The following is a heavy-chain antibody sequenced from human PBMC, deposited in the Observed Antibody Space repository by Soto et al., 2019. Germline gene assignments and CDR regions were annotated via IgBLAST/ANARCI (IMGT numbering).Heavy chain of an antibody. CDR1: GYTFTGYY. CDR3: AREGVGATTNWFDP. D-gene: IGHD1-26*01. V-gene: IGHV1-2*04. J-gene: IGHJ5*02. CDR2: INPNSSGT. Sequence: GASVKVSCKASGYTFTGYYMHWVRQAPGQGLEWMGWINPNSSGTNYAQKLQGWVTMTRDTSISTAYMELSRLRSDDTAVYYCAREGVGATTNWFDPWGQGTLVTVSS.